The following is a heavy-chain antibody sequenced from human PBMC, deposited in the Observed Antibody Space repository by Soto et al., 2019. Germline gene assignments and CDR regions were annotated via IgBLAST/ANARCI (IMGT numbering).Heavy chain of an antibody. CDR2: ISYDGSSQ. CDR3: AKAHGYSSGWRADS. CDR1: GFTFSKHG. V-gene: IGHV3-30*18. J-gene: IGHJ4*02. D-gene: IGHD6-19*01. Sequence: QVQLVESGGGVVQPGRSLRLSCAASGFTFSKHGIHWVRQAPGKGLEWVAVISYDGSSQYYADSVKGRFTISRDNSKNTVHLKMTTLRREDAAVYYCAKAHGYSSGWRADSWGQGTRVTVSA.